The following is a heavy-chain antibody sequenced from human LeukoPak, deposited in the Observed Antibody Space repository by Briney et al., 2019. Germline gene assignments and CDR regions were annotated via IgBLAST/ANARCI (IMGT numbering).Heavy chain of an antibody. CDR3: ARGSVLRYFDWLLDNWFDP. CDR2: INPSAGST. CDR1: GYTFTSYY. V-gene: IGHV1-46*01. D-gene: IGHD3-9*01. Sequence: GASVKVSCKASGYTFTSYYLHWVRQAPGQGLEWMGIINPSAGSTSYAQKFQGRVTLTRDMSTSTVYMEVSSLRSEDTAVYYCARGSVLRYFDWLLDNWFDPWGQGTLVTVSS. J-gene: IGHJ5*02.